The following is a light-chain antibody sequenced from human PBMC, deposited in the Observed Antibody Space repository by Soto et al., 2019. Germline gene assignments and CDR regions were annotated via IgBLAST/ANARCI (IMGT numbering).Light chain of an antibody. CDR3: QQYNSFWT. CDR1: QSFSTW. CDR2: KAS. V-gene: IGKV1-5*03. J-gene: IGKJ1*01. Sequence: DIQMTQSPSTLSASVGDTVSITCRASQSFSTWLAWYQQKPGKAPKLLIYKASTLESGVPSRFSGSGSGTQFSLTISSLQPDDFAAYYCQQYNSFWTFGQGTKVEIK.